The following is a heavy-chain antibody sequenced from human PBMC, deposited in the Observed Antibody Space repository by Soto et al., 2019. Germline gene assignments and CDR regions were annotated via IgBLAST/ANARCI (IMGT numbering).Heavy chain of an antibody. CDR1: GGSISSGGYY. CDR3: ARAGGYCSSTSCDGGWFDP. J-gene: IGHJ5*02. D-gene: IGHD2-2*01. V-gene: IGHV4-31*03. Sequence: QVQLQESGPGLVKPSQTLSLTCTVSGGSISSGGYYWSWIRQHPGKGLEWIGYIYYSGSTYYNPSLKSRVTISVGTSKNPFPLTLSSVTAADTAVYYCARAGGYCSSTSCDGGWFDPWGQGTLVTVSS. CDR2: IYYSGST.